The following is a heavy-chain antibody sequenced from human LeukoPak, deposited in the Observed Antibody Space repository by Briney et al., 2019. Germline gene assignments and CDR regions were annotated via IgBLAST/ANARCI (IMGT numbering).Heavy chain of an antibody. D-gene: IGHD3-9*01. J-gene: IGHJ1*01. CDR1: GGTFTIYA. CDR2: IIPIFGTA. V-gene: IGHV1-69*05. CDR3: ARVTYYRVRYFDWVLYCY. Sequence: ASVNVSSTASGGTFTIYAISWVRHALGQRPEWRVGIIPIFGTANYAQKFPGRVTITTDKSTSTAYMELSSLRYEDTAVYYCARVTYYRVRYFDWVLYCYGGRGT.